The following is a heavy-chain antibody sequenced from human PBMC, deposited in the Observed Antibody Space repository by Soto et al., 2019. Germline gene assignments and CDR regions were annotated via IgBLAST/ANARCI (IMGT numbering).Heavy chain of an antibody. CDR3: ARPKDYDDCLDV. CDR2: INAGNGNT. CDR1: GYTFTSYA. D-gene: IGHD3-22*01. Sequence: ASVKVSCKASGYTFTSYAMHWVRQAPGQRLEWMGWINAGNGNTKYSQKFQGRVTFTRDTSANTAYMELSSLISEDTAVYYCARPKDYDDCLDVWGQGTLVTVSS. J-gene: IGHJ4*02. V-gene: IGHV1-3*01.